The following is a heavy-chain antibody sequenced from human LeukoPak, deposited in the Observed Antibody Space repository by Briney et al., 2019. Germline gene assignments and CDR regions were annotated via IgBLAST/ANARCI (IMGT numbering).Heavy chain of an antibody. CDR3: ARGAQWLVDSWFDP. Sequence: ASVKVSCKASGGTFSSYAISWVRQAPGQGLEWMGGIIPIFGTANYAQKFQGRVTITADESTSTAYMELSSLRSEDTAVYYCARGAQWLVDSWFDPWAREPWSPSPQ. CDR1: GGTFSSYA. D-gene: IGHD6-19*01. CDR2: IIPIFGTA. V-gene: IGHV1-69*13. J-gene: IGHJ5*02.